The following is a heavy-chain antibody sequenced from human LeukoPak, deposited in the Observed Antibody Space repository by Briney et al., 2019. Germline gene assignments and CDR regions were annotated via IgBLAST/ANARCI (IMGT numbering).Heavy chain of an antibody. J-gene: IGHJ4*02. CDR2: IYYSGST. CDR3: ARDVNYYFDY. D-gene: IGHD2/OR15-2a*01. Sequence: SETLSLTCTVSGGSISNHYWSWIRQPPGKGLEWMGYIYYSGSTNYNPSLKSRVTISVDMSKNQFSLKLSSVTAADTAVYYCARDVNYYFDYWGQGTLVTVSS. V-gene: IGHV4-59*11. CDR1: GGSISNHY.